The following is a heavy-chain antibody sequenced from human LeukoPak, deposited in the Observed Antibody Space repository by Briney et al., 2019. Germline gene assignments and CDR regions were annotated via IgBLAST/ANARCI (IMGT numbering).Heavy chain of an antibody. CDR3: ARAGDYGDYVS. CDR2: VYYSGST. CDR1: GGSISTPYY. V-gene: IGHV4-39*07. Sequence: SETLSLTCSVSGGSISTPYYWGWIRQSPGKGLEWIGSVYYSGSTSYSPSLKSRVTISADTSNNQFSLNLNSVTAADTAVYYCARAGDYGDYVSWGQGTLVTVSS. J-gene: IGHJ4*02. D-gene: IGHD4-17*01.